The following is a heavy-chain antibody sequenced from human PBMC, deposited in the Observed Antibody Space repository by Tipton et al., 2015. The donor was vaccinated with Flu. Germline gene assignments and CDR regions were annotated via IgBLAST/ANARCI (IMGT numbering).Heavy chain of an antibody. CDR1: GFTVTNYN. D-gene: IGHD2-21*02. J-gene: IGHJ6*02. CDR3: ARDSWVTDTYYGMDV. Sequence: SLRLSCTASGFTVTNYNMNWVRQAPGKGLEWVSSISRSSSYIYYADSVKGRITISRDNAKNSLYLQMNSLRAEDTAVYYCARDSWVTDTYYGMDVWGQGTTVTVSS. CDR2: ISRSSSYI. V-gene: IGHV3-21*01.